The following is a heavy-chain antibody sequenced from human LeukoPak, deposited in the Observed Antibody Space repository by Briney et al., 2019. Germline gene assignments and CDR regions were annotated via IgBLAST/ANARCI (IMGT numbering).Heavy chain of an antibody. D-gene: IGHD6-13*01. V-gene: IGHV4-4*07. CDR3: AKDPVEDSSSNWFD. CDR2: IYSDGTS. CDR1: GGSIINYY. J-gene: IGHJ5*01. Sequence: SETETLTCTVSGGSIINYYWSRTRQPAGEGLEWIGRIYSDGTSKYNPSLESRVTMSVDTSKNQFSLKLSSVTAADTAFYYCAKDPVEDSSSNWFD.